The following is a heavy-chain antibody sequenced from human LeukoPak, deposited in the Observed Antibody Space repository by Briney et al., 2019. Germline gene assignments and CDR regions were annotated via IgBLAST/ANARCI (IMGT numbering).Heavy chain of an antibody. Sequence: GGSLRLSCAASGFTFSSYSMNWVRQAPGKGLEWVSYIRSSSSTIYYADSVKGRFTISRDNAKNSLYLQMNNLRAEDTAVYYCARAPYYYDSSGYYYYFDYWGQGTLVTVSS. J-gene: IGHJ4*02. V-gene: IGHV3-48*01. CDR3: ARAPYYYDSSGYYYYFDY. D-gene: IGHD3-22*01. CDR1: GFTFSSYS. CDR2: IRSSSSTI.